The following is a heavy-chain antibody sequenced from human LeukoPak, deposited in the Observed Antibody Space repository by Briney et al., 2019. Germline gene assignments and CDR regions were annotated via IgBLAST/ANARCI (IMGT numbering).Heavy chain of an antibody. CDR3: ATNLVGADYGDDY. Sequence: GGSLRLSCAASGFTFSSYAMSWVRQAPGKGLEWVSAISGSGGSTYYAASVKGRFTISRDNSKNTLYLQMHSLRAEDTAVYYCATNLVGADYGDDYWGQATLVTVSS. J-gene: IGHJ4*02. CDR1: GFTFSSYA. D-gene: IGHD1-26*01. CDR2: ISGSGGST. V-gene: IGHV3-23*01.